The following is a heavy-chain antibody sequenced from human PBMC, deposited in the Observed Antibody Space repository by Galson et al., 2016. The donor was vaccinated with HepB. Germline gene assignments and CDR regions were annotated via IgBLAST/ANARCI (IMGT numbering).Heavy chain of an antibody. J-gene: IGHJ4*02. CDR2: INPSDDTT. D-gene: IGHD3-3*02. V-gene: IGHV1-46*01. Sequence: SVKVSCKASGYTFTSWYMHWVRQAPGQGLEWMGVINPSDDTTSSAHKFQGRVTMTRDTSTSTVYMELSSLTSEDTAVYYCARSGLAGKFQSISDYWGQGTLVAVSS. CDR3: ARSGLAGKFQSISDY. CDR1: GYTFTSWY.